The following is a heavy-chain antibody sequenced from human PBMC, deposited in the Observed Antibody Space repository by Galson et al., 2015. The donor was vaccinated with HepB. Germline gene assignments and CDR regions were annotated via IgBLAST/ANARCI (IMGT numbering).Heavy chain of an antibody. Sequence: SLRLSCAASGFTFSSYWMHWVRQAPGKGLVWVSRINSDGSSTNYADSVKGRFTISRDNAKNTLYLQMNSLRAEDTAVYYCASFYSSGWYGGNWGQGTLVTVSS. J-gene: IGHJ4*02. CDR2: INSDGSST. CDR1: GFTFSSYW. D-gene: IGHD6-19*01. CDR3: ASFYSSGWYGGN. V-gene: IGHV3-74*01.